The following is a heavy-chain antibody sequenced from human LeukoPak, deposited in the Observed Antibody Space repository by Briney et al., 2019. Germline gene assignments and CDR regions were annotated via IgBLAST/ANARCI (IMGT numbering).Heavy chain of an antibody. CDR3: ASSPSSSPYFDY. CDR2: IYGSGST. V-gene: IGHV4-59*01. J-gene: IGHJ4*02. D-gene: IGHD6-6*01. CDR1: GGSIRSYY. Sequence: SETLSLTCTVSGGSIRSYYWSWIRQAPGKGLEWVGYIYGSGSTNYSPSLKSRVTISVDMSKNQFSLKLSSVTAAETAVYYCASSPSSSPYFDYWGQGTLVTVSS.